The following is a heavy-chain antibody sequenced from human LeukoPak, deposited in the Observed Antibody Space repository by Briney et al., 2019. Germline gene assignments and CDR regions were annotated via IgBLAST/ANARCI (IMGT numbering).Heavy chain of an antibody. CDR3: ARGFGRVLRYFDWLPAGGP. CDR2: IYYSGST. J-gene: IGHJ5*02. CDR1: GGSISSYY. V-gene: IGHV4-59*01. D-gene: IGHD3-9*01. Sequence: SETLSLTCTVSGGSISSYYWSWIRQPPGKGLEWIGYIYYSGSTNYNPSLKSRVTISVDTSKNQFSLKLSSVTAADTAVYYCARGFGRVLRYFDWLPAGGPWGQGTLVTVSS.